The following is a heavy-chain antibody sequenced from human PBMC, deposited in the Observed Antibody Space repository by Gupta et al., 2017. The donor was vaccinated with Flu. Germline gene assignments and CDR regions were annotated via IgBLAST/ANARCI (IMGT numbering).Heavy chain of an antibody. CDR2: IGGTDGST. CDR3: ARQLSTPMVAWCLGY. D-gene: IGHD5-18*01. V-gene: IGHV3-23*01. Sequence: EVQLLQSGAGLIQSGGSATLACDAFGFIFSNYAMTWVRQAPGKGLEWVSSIGGTDGSTFYAETVKGRFTITRDNSKNTLFLQMNSLRAEETAVYYCARQLSTPMVAWCLGYWGQGTLVTVPS. CDR1: GFIFSNYA. J-gene: IGHJ4*02.